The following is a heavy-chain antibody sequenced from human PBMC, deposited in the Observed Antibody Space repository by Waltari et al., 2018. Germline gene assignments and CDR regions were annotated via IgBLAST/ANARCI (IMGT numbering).Heavy chain of an antibody. CDR3: ARHRGVHTGYPGLDP. J-gene: IGHJ5*02. D-gene: IGHD3-10*01. V-gene: IGHV4-39*01. Sequence: QLQLQESGPGLVKPSETLSLICTVSGGSISGAYYWDWIRQSPGTGLGWIGDVSSGGNTNYHPSLKSRVTISTDTSKNQFSVRLSSVTAADTAVYYCARHRGVHTGYPGLDPWGQGTLVTVSS. CDR2: VSSGGNT. CDR1: GGSISGAYY.